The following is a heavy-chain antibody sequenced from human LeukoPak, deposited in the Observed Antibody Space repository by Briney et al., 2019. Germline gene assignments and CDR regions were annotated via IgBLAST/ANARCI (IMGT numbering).Heavy chain of an antibody. D-gene: IGHD3-22*01. CDR3: ARTPSNDYYDTSGSFDY. CDR2: IYYSGST. CDR1: GGSISSGGNY. J-gene: IGHJ4*02. Sequence: SQTLSLTCTVSGGSISSGGNYWSWIRQHPGKGLEWIGYIYYSGSTYYNPSLKSRVTISVDTSKNQFSLKLSPVTAADTAVYYCARTPSNDYYDTSGSFDYWGQGTLVTVSS. V-gene: IGHV4-31*03.